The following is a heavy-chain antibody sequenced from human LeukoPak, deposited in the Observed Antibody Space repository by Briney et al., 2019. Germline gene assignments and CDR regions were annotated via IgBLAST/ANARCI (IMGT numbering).Heavy chain of an antibody. CDR3: AREYSSPSYYMDV. V-gene: IGHV3-48*03. Sequence: GGSLRLSCAASGFTFSSYEMNWVRQAPGKGLEWVSYISSSGSSIYYADSVKGRFTISRDNFKNFLYLQMNSLRAEDTAVYYCAREYSSPSYYMDVWGKGTTVTVSS. CDR2: ISSSGSSI. D-gene: IGHD6-19*01. J-gene: IGHJ6*03. CDR1: GFTFSSYE.